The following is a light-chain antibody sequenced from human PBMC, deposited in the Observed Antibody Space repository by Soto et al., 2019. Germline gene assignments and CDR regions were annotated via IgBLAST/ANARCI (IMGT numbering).Light chain of an antibody. CDR1: QSVSSSY. J-gene: IGKJ1*01. V-gene: IGKV3-20*01. Sequence: EILFTQSPGTLSLSPGERATLSCRASQSVSSSYLAWYQQKPGQAPRLLIYGASSRATGIPDRFSGGGSGTDFTLTIRRLEPEDSALYYCQQYGSSGTFGQGTKVDIK. CDR3: QQYGSSGT. CDR2: GAS.